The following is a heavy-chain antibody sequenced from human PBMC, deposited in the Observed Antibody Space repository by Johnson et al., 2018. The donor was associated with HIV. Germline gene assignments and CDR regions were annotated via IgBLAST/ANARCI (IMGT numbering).Heavy chain of an antibody. CDR2: ISYDGSNK. D-gene: IGHD6-13*01. V-gene: IGHV3-30-3*01. CDR1: GFTFSSYA. CDR3: ARSSIYSSSWLADAFDI. Sequence: VHLVESGGGVVQPGRSLRLSCAASGFTFSSYAMHWVRQAPGKGLEWVAVISYDGSNKYYADSVKGRFTISRDNSKNTLYLQMNSLRAEDTAVYYCARSSIYSSSWLADAFDIWGQGTMVTVSS. J-gene: IGHJ3*02.